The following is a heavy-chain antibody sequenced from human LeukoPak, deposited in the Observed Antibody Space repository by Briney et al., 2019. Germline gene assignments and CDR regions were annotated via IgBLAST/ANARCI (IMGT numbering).Heavy chain of an antibody. CDR3: ARGGPSGYSSSWYCDY. J-gene: IGHJ4*02. CDR1: GGSISTYY. V-gene: IGHV4-59*01. CDR2: IYHTGST. D-gene: IGHD6-13*01. Sequence: PSETLSLTCTVSGGSISTYYWSWIRQSPGRGLEWIGHIYHTGSTNYNPSLKSRVTISVDTSKNQFSLKVTSVTAADTAVYYCARGGPSGYSSSWYCDYWGQGTLVTVSS.